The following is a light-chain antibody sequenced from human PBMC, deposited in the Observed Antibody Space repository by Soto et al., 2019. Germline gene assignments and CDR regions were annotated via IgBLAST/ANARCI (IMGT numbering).Light chain of an antibody. J-gene: IGLJ1*01. Sequence: QSALTQPRPVSGSPGQSVTISCTGTSSDVGTYNSVSWYQHHPGKAPRFIIYDATRRPSGVPDRFSGSKSGNTASLTISGLQAEDEADYYCCSYAGNYIYVFGTGTKLTVL. CDR1: SSDVGTYNS. V-gene: IGLV2-11*01. CDR3: CSYAGNYIYV. CDR2: DAT.